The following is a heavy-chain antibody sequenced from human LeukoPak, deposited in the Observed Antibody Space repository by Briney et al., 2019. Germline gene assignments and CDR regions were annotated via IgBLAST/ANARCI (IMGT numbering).Heavy chain of an antibody. D-gene: IGHD1-26*01. Sequence: TGGSLRLSCAASGFTFSSYGMTWVRQAPGRGLEWVSGITGSSGTAYYAGSVKGRFTISRDDSKNTLYLQMSSLRVDDTAIYYCAKSGASPLYHMDVWGKGATVTVSS. CDR3: AKSGASPLYHMDV. V-gene: IGHV3-23*01. CDR1: GFTFSSYG. J-gene: IGHJ6*03. CDR2: ITGSSGTA.